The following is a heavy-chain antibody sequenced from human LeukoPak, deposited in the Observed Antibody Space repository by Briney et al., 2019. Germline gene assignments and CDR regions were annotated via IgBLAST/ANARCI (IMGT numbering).Heavy chain of an antibody. CDR3: AREYDSGSYYNFGY. CDR1: GFTFSSYA. J-gene: IGHJ4*02. Sequence: PGGSLRLSCAASGFTFSSYAMSWVRQAPGKGLEWVSIISGSGDTTHYTDSVKGRFTVSRDNSKNTLYLQMNSLRAEDTAVYYCAREYDSGSYYNFGYWGQGTLVTVSS. CDR2: ISGSGDTT. V-gene: IGHV3-23*01. D-gene: IGHD3-10*01.